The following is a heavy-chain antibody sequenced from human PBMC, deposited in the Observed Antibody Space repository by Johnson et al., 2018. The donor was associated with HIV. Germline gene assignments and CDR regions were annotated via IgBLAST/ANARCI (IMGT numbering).Heavy chain of an antibody. CDR3: ARDLSYSSSSTGAFDI. V-gene: IGHV3-11*04. CDR2: ISSSGRTT. D-gene: IGHD6-6*01. CDR1: GFTFSDYY. J-gene: IGHJ3*02. Sequence: QVQLMESGGGLVQPGGSLRLSCAASGFTFSDYYMSWIRQAPGKGLEWVSYISSSGRTTYYADSVKGRFTISRDNAKNSLYLQMNSLRAEETAVYYCARDLSYSSSSTGAFDIWGQGTMVTVSS.